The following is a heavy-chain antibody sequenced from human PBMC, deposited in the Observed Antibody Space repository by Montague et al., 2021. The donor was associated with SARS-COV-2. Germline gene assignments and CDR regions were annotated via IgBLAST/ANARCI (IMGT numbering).Heavy chain of an antibody. CDR1: GFTFSGSA. D-gene: IGHD1-26*01. CDR2: IRSKSNNYAT. V-gene: IGHV3-73*01. CDR3: TTHSGNYLSFGF. Sequence: SLRLSCVASGFTFSGSAMHWVRQASGKGLEWVGRIRSKSNNYATSFSXSLKGRFTISRDDSKNAAYLQMNSLKPEDTAVYYCTTHSGNYLSFGFWGQGTLVAVSS. J-gene: IGHJ4*02.